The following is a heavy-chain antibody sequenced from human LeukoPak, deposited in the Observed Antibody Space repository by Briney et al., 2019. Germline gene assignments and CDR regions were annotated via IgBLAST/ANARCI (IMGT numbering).Heavy chain of an antibody. D-gene: IGHD3-22*01. J-gene: IGHJ4*02. Sequence: ASVKVSCKASGYTFTGYYMHWVRQAPGQGLEWMGWNSPNSGGTNYAQKFQGRVTMTRDTSISTAYMELSRLRSDDTAVYYCARAPSGRYDSSGYYYLYWGQGTLVTVSS. V-gene: IGHV1-2*02. CDR3: ARAPSGRYDSSGYYYLY. CDR2: NSPNSGGT. CDR1: GYTFTGYY.